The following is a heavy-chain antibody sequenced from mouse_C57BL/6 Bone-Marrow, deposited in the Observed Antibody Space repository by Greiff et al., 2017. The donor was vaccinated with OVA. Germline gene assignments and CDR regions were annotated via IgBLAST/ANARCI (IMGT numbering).Heavy chain of an antibody. CDR3: ARKGGSSPYYDY. V-gene: IGHV1-18*01. J-gene: IGHJ2*01. Sequence: SVPVLVKPGASVKIPCSASGYTFTDYNLAWVKQSHGKSLEWIGDINPNNGGTIYNQKFKGKATLTVDKSSSTAYMELRSLTSEDTAVYYCARKGGSSPYYDYWGKGTTLTVSS. CDR2: INPNNGGT. CDR1: GYTFTDYN. D-gene: IGHD1-1*01.